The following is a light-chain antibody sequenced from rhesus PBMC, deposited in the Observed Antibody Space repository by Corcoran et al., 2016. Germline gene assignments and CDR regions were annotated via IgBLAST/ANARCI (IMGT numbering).Light chain of an antibody. CDR2: DAS. Sequence: EIVMTQSPATLSLSPGERAALSCRASQSVNSNLAWYLQRPGQAPRLLIFDASNRATGTPDRFRGSGSGTDFTLTISSLEPEDVGVYYCQQGSTWPLTFGGGTRVDIK. CDR1: QSVNSN. V-gene: IGKV3-35*01. J-gene: IGKJ4*01. CDR3: QQGSTWPLT.